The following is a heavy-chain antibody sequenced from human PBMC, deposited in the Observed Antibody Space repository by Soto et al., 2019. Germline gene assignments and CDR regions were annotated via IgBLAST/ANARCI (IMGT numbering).Heavy chain of an antibody. D-gene: IGHD2-8*01. CDR3: ASDWCLQL. CDR1: GFTFISYA. Sequence: QVQLVESGGGVVQPGTSLRLSCVASGFTFISYAMQWVRQAPGKGLEWVAAISPDGDNTIYADSVKARFTISRDNCKDKVIRDMDSQRDDDTALYYRASDWCLQLWGQGTLVTVTS. V-gene: IGHV3-30-3*01. J-gene: IGHJ4*02. CDR2: ISPDGDNT.